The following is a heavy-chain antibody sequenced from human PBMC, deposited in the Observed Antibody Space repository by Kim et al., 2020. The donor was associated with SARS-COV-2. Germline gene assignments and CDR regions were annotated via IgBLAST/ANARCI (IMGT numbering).Heavy chain of an antibody. CDR3: ARARTIALVPRY. Sequence: GGSLRLSCAASGFTVSSNYMSWARQAPGKGLEWVSVIYSGGSTYYADSVKGRFTISRDNSKNTLYLQMNSLRAEDTAVYYCARARTIALVPRYWGQGTLVTVSS. CDR1: GFTVSSNY. J-gene: IGHJ4*02. CDR2: IYSGGST. V-gene: IGHV3-53*01. D-gene: IGHD6-19*01.